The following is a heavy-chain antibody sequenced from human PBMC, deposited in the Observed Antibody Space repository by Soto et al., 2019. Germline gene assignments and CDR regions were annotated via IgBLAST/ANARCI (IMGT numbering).Heavy chain of an antibody. CDR3: ARDPGGTAATGDGFDS. CDR2: LYNTGSS. D-gene: IGHD6-13*01. CDR1: GFTVSSNY. Sequence: GSLSRSVVASGFTVSSNYMNWVRQAPGKGLEWVSVLYNTGSSYYADSVQGRFTISRDNSKNTLYPQMNSLRVEDTALYYCARDPGGTAATGDGFDSWGQGTLVTVSS. J-gene: IGHJ4*02. V-gene: IGHV3-53*01.